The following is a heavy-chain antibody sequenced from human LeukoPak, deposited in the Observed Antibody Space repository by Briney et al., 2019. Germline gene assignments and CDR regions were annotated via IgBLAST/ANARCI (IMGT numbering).Heavy chain of an antibody. CDR3: ARDLDQYSGRYGGFGHNF. Sequence: ASVKVSCKASGYTFTSYGINWVRQAPGQGLEWMGWISAYNGNTNYAQKLQGRVTMTTDTSTSTAYMELRSLRSDDTAVYYCARDLDQYSGRYGGFGHNFWGQGTLVTVSS. D-gene: IGHD1-26*01. V-gene: IGHV1-18*01. CDR1: GYTFTSYG. J-gene: IGHJ4*02. CDR2: ISAYNGNT.